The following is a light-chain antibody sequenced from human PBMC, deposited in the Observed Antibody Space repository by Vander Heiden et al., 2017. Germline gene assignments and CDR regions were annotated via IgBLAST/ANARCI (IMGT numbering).Light chain of an antibody. V-gene: IGKV5-2*01. J-gene: IGKJ1*01. CDR3: LQHDKFPLGT. CDR1: QDIDDD. Sequence: ETTPTRSPALMPATLRDKVMIPCKASQDIDDDMNWYQQKPGEAAIFIIQEATTLVPGIPPRFSGSGYGTDFTLTIDNIESEDAAYYFCLQHDKFPLGTFGQGTKVEIK. CDR2: EAT.